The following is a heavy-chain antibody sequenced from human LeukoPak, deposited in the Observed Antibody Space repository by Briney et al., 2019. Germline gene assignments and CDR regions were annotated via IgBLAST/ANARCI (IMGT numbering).Heavy chain of an antibody. Sequence: PSETLSLTCTVSGGSLSPYYWGWIRQPPGKGLEWIGYIYYSGTTNYNPSLKSRITISVDTSKNQFSLKLSSVTAADTAVYYCARAGDGYNLNLDLYFDYWGQGTLVTVSS. CDR3: ARAGDGYNLNLDLYFDY. J-gene: IGHJ4*02. CDR1: GGSLSPYY. V-gene: IGHV4-59*08. D-gene: IGHD5-24*01. CDR2: IYYSGTT.